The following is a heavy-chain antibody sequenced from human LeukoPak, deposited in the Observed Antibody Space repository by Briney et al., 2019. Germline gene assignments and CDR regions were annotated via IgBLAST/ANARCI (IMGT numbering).Heavy chain of an antibody. D-gene: IGHD3-10*01. CDR1: GFTFSSSW. CDR2: IKEDGREK. Sequence: GGSLRLSCATSGFTFSSSWMSWVRRAPGKGLECVANIKEDGREKYYVDSVKGRFTISRDNAKNSLYLQMSSLRAEDTAVYYCARGGRPDYWGQGTLVTVSS. J-gene: IGHJ4*02. V-gene: IGHV3-7*01. CDR3: ARGGRPDY.